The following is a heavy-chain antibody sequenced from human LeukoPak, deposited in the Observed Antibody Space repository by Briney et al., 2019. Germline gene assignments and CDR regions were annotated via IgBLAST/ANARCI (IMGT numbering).Heavy chain of an antibody. D-gene: IGHD6-19*01. Sequence: GGSLRLSCAASGFTFSSYAMHWVRQAPGKGLEWVAVISYDGSNKYYADSVKGRFTISRDNSKNTLYLQMNSLRAEDTAVYYCARGDEYSSGWYPGYFDYWGQGTLVTVSS. CDR2: ISYDGSNK. CDR3: ARGDEYSSGWYPGYFDY. J-gene: IGHJ4*02. V-gene: IGHV3-30*01. CDR1: GFTFSSYA.